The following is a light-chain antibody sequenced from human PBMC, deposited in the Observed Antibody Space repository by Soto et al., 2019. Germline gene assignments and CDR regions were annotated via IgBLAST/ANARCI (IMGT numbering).Light chain of an antibody. CDR1: SSDVGAYNF. Sequence: QSALTQPASVSGSPGQSITISCTGTSSDVGAYNFVSWYQQHPGKLPKLMIFDVSRRPSGVSDRFSGPKSGNTASLTISGLQAEDEGDYYCISYTSSSTHVFGSGTKVTVL. V-gene: IGLV2-14*03. CDR3: ISYTSSSTHV. J-gene: IGLJ1*01. CDR2: DVS.